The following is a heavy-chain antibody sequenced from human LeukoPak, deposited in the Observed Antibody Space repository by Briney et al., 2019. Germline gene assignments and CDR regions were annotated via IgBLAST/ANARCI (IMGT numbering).Heavy chain of an antibody. CDR2: INTNNGNP. V-gene: IGHV7-4-1*02. J-gene: IGHJ6*03. CDR3: ARQLGAFSPHYYFYMDV. D-gene: IGHD3-16*01. CDR1: GYTFTSYA. Sequence: ASVKVSCKASGYTFTSYALNWVRQAPGQGLEWMGWINTNNGNPTYAQAFTGRFVFSLDISVSTAYLQTSNLKADDTAVYYCARQLGAFSPHYYFYMDVWGKGTTVAISS.